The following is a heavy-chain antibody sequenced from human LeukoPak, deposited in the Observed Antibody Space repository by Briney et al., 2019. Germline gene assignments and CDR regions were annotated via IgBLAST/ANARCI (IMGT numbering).Heavy chain of an antibody. Sequence: ASVTVSCKASGYTFISYFIHWVRQAPGQGLEWMGMINPNGGDTSYSQNFQGRVTMTTDTSTSTVYMELSSLRSEDTALYYCARVLNWSYDYWGQGTLVTVSS. V-gene: IGHV1-46*01. CDR3: ARVLNWSYDY. D-gene: IGHD1-7*01. J-gene: IGHJ4*02. CDR2: INPNGGDT. CDR1: GYTFISYF.